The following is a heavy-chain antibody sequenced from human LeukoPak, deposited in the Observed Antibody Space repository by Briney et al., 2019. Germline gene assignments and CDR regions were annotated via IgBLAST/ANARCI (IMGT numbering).Heavy chain of an antibody. D-gene: IGHD3-22*01. CDR1: GFTFSSYS. CDR2: ISSGSSTI. V-gene: IGHV3-48*01. CDR3: ARGLHSRLYDSSGYYPY. Sequence: PGGSLRLSCAASGFTFSSYSMNWVRQAPGKGLEWVSYISSGSSTIYYADSVKGRFTVSRDNAKNSLYLQMKSLGAEDTAIYYCARGLHSRLYDSSGYYPYWGQGTLVTVSS. J-gene: IGHJ4*02.